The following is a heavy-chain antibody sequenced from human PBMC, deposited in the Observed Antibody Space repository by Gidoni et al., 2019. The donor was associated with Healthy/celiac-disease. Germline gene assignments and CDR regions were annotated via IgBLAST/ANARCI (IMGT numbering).Heavy chain of an antibody. Sequence: EVQLVESGGGLVQPGRSLRLSCPASGFTFGDYAMSWVRQAPGKGLEWVGFIRSKAYGGTTEYAASVKGRFTISRDDSKSIAYLQMNSLKTEDTAVYYCTSKGVVGATKTPYYFDYWGQGTLVTVSS. CDR1: GFTFGDYA. V-gene: IGHV3-49*04. CDR2: IRSKAYGGTT. D-gene: IGHD1-26*01. J-gene: IGHJ4*02. CDR3: TSKGVVGATKTPYYFDY.